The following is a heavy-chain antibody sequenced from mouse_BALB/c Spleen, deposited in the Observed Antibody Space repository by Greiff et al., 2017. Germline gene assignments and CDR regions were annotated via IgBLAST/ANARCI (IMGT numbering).Heavy chain of an antibody. CDR3: AREGTGFAY. Sequence: EVHLVESGPGLVKPSQSLSLTCTVTGYSITSDYAWNWIRQFPGNTLEWMGYISYSGSTSYNPSLKSRISITRDTSKNQFFLQLNSVTTEDTATYYCAREGTGFAYWGQGTLVTVSA. J-gene: IGHJ3*01. CDR2: ISYSGST. V-gene: IGHV3-2*02. CDR1: GYSITSDYA. D-gene: IGHD3-3*01.